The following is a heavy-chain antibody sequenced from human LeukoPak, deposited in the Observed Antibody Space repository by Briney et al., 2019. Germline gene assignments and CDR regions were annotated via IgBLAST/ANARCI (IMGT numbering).Heavy chain of an antibody. CDR2: IYYSGST. Sequence: SETLSLTCTVSGGSISSYYWSWIRQPPGKGPEWIGYIYYSGSTNYNPSLKSRVTISGDTSKNQFSLKLRSVTAADTAVYYCARDRVGQQLVCRKNNYYYMDVWGKGTTVTISS. CDR3: ARDRVGQQLVCRKNNYYYMDV. V-gene: IGHV4-59*01. J-gene: IGHJ6*03. D-gene: IGHD6-13*01. CDR1: GGSISSYY.